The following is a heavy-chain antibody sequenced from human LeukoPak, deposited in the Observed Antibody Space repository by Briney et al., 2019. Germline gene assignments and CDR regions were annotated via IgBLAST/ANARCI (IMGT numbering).Heavy chain of an antibody. CDR1: GFTFSKYY. Sequence: WGSLRLSCGASGFTFSKYYMSWIRQAPGKGLEWVANIKEDGTEKNYVDSVKGRFTISRDNAKTSLYLQMNSLRAEDTALYYCARDGITAAVRNFDFWGQGTLVSVSS. D-gene: IGHD6-13*01. CDR3: ARDGITAAVRNFDF. CDR2: IKEDGTEK. J-gene: IGHJ4*02. V-gene: IGHV3-7*01.